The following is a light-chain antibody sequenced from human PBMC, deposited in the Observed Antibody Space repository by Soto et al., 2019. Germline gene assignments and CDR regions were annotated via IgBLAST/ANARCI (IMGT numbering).Light chain of an antibody. CDR1: QTVNSR. V-gene: IGKV3-11*01. CDR3: HQRQSWPRT. Sequence: EIVLTQSPATLSSSPGERATLSCRASQTVNSRLAWYQHKPGQAPRLLIYHTSNRATAIPARFSGSGSGTDFTHTISGPEPEDFAVYYCHQRQSWPRTFGQGTKVEIK. CDR2: HTS. J-gene: IGKJ1*01.